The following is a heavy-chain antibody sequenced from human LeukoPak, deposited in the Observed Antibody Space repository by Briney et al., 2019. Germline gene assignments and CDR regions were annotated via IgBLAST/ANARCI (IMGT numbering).Heavy chain of an antibody. CDR1: GFTFSSYS. D-gene: IGHD3-22*01. V-gene: IGHV3-30*03. J-gene: IGHJ6*03. CDR2: ISYDGSNK. Sequence: SGGSLRLSCATSGFTFSSYSMTWVRQAPGKGLEWVAVISYDGSNKYYADSVKGRFTISRDNAKNSPYLQMNSLRAEDTAVYYCARDYIERRYYDSSGTREYYYMDVWGKGTTVTISS. CDR3: ARDYIERRYYDSSGTREYYYMDV.